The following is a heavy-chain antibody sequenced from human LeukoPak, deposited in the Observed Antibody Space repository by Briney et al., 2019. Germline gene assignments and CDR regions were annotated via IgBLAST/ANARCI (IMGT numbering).Heavy chain of an antibody. V-gene: IGHV1-8*01. CDR3: ARGAKYGSGCYCHYYYSNYRAV. CDR2: MNPNSGNT. D-gene: IGHD3-10*01. CDR1: GYTFTSYD. J-gene: IGHJ6*03. Sequence: ASVKVSCKASGYTFTSYDINWVRQATGQGLEWMGWMNPNSGNTGYAQKFQGRVTMTRNTSISTAYMDLRSLRSEDTAMYYCARGAKYGSGCYCHYYYSNYRAVWGKGTTVTVSS.